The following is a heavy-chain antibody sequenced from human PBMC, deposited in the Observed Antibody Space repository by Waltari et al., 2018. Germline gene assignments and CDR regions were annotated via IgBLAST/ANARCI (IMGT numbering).Heavy chain of an antibody. D-gene: IGHD3-3*01. CDR2: IIPILGIA. Sequence: QVQLVQSGAEVKKPGSSVKVSCKASGGTFSSYAISWVRQAPGQGLEWMGGIIPILGIANYAQKFQGRVTMTTDTSTSTAYMELRSLRSDDTAVYYCAMGKPTYDFWSGYYTDYFDYWGQGTLVTVSS. J-gene: IGHJ4*02. V-gene: IGHV1-69*10. CDR1: GGTFSSYA. CDR3: AMGKPTYDFWSGYYTDYFDY.